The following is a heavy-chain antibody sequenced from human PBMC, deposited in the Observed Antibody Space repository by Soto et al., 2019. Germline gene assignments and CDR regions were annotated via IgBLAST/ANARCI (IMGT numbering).Heavy chain of an antibody. D-gene: IGHD2-21*01. CDR3: ARQPTTGDTDLWFDP. J-gene: IGHJ5*02. V-gene: IGHV4-39*01. CDR2: IFYSGST. CDR1: GGSISTSRSY. Sequence: SETLSLTCNVSGGSISTSRSYWAWIRQPPGKGLEWLANIFYSGSTYYNPSLASRVTVSVDTSKNEFSLKLGSVTAADTAVYYRARQPTTGDTDLWFDPWGQGTLVTVSS.